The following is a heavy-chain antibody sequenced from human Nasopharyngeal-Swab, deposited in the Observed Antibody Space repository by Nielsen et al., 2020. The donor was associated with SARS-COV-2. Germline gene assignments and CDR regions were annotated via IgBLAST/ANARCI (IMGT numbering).Heavy chain of an antibody. J-gene: IGHJ4*02. CDR1: GFTFSSYA. Sequence: GGSLRLSCAASGFTFSSYAMHWVRQAPGKGLEYVSAISSNGGSTYYANSVKGRFTISRDNSKNTLYLQMGSLRAEDMAVYYCARGWRWADDDWGQGTLVTVSS. CDR2: ISSNGGST. CDR3: ARGWRWADDD. D-gene: IGHD5-24*01. V-gene: IGHV3-64*01.